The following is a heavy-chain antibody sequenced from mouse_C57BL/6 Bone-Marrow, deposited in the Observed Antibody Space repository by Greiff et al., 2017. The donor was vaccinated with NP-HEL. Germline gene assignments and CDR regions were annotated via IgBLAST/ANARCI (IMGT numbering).Heavy chain of an antibody. CDR2: ISNLAYSI. CDR3: ARQGGRYEGYYVGY. J-gene: IGHJ2*01. D-gene: IGHD2-3*01. CDR1: GFTFSDYG. Sequence: DVHLVESGGGLVQPGGSLKLSCAASGFTFSDYGMAWVRQAPRKGPEWVAFISNLAYSIYYADTVTGRFTISRENAKNTLYLEMSSLRSEDTAMYYCARQGGRYEGYYVGYWGQGTTLTVSS. V-gene: IGHV5-15*01.